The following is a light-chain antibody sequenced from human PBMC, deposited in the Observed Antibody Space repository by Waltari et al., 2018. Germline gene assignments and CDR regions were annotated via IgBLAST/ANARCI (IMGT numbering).Light chain of an antibody. CDR2: GAS. V-gene: IGKV3-20*01. CDR1: QSVSSNY. J-gene: IGKJ5*01. Sequence: EIVLTQSPGTLSLSPGERATLSCRASQSVSSNYLAWYQQKPGQAPRLLIYGASTRATGIPDRVRGSGSGTDFTLTISRLEPEDFAVYFCQHYADSSMTFGQGTRLEIK. CDR3: QHYADSSMT.